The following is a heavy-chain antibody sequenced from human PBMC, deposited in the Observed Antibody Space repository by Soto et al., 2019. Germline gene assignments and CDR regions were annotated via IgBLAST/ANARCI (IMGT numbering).Heavy chain of an antibody. J-gene: IGHJ4*02. D-gene: IGHD4-17*01. Sequence: QVQLQESGPGLVKPSETLSLTCSVSGDSISRQYWSWLRQPAGGGLEWIGRIYTTGATNYNSSLKSRVSMSVDTSKNQVSLRLTSVTAADTAVYFCAMTVIAPSPYLDHWCQGLLVTVSS. CDR2: IYTTGAT. V-gene: IGHV4-4*07. CDR1: GDSISRQY. CDR3: AMTVIAPSPYLDH.